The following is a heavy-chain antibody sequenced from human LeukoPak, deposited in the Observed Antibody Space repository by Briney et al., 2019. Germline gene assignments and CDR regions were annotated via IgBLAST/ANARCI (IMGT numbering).Heavy chain of an antibody. Sequence: SGPTLVNPTQTPTLTCTFSGFSLSTSGVGVGWIRQPPGKALEWLALIYWNDDKRYSPSLKSRLTITKDTSKNQVVLTMTNMDPVDTATYYCAHSSYDFWSGYYAWFDPWGQGTLVAVSS. CDR1: GFSLSTSGVG. D-gene: IGHD3-3*01. CDR3: AHSSYDFWSGYYAWFDP. V-gene: IGHV2-5*01. CDR2: IYWNDDK. J-gene: IGHJ5*02.